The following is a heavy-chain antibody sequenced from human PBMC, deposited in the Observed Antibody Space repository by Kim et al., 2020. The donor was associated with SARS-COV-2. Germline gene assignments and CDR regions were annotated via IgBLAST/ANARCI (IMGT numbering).Heavy chain of an antibody. J-gene: IGHJ4*02. Sequence: GGSLRLSCAASGFTFSSYAMHWVRQAPGKGLEWVAVISYDGSNKYYADSVKGRFTISRDNSKNTLYLQMNSLRAEDTAVYYCARDGPIFGVGGPWYWGQGTLVTVSS. CDR3: ARDGPIFGVGGPWY. CDR1: GFTFSSYA. CDR2: ISYDGSNK. V-gene: IGHV3-30-3*01. D-gene: IGHD3-3*01.